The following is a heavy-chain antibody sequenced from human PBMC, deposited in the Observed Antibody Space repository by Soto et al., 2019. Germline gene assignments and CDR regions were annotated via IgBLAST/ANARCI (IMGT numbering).Heavy chain of an antibody. V-gene: IGHV3-30-3*01. Sequence: QVQLVESGGGVVQPGRSLRLSCAASGFTFSSYAMQWVRQAPGKRLECVAVISYDGSNKYYADSVKGRFTISRDNSKNTLYLQMNSLRDEDTALYYCAREVPVRVADYWGQGTLVTVSS. CDR2: ISYDGSNK. J-gene: IGHJ4*02. CDR3: AREVPVRVADY. CDR1: GFTFSSYA. D-gene: IGHD3-3*01.